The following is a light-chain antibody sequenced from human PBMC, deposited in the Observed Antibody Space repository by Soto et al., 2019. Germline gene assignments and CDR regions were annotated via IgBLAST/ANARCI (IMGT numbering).Light chain of an antibody. CDR3: SSYTSRSTLV. J-gene: IGLJ3*02. CDR2: EVS. Sequence: QSALTQPASVSGSPGQSITISCTGTSIDIGGYNYVSWYQQHPGKVPKLMIYEVSNRPSGVSNRFSGSKFGNTASLTISGLQAEDEADYYCSSYTSRSTLVFGGGTQLTVL. V-gene: IGLV2-14*01. CDR1: SIDIGGYNY.